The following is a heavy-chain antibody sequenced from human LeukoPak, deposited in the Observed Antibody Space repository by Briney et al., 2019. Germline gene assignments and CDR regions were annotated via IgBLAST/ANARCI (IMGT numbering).Heavy chain of an antibody. V-gene: IGHV3-21*01. Sequence: PGGSLRLSCAASGFTFSSYSMNWVRQAPGKGLEWVSSISSSSSYIYYADSVKGRFTISRDNAKNSLYLQMNSLRVEDTAVHYCARAHNWKYGTFDYWGQGTLVTVSS. D-gene: IGHD1-7*01. CDR2: ISSSSSYI. J-gene: IGHJ4*02. CDR1: GFTFSSYS. CDR3: ARAHNWKYGTFDY.